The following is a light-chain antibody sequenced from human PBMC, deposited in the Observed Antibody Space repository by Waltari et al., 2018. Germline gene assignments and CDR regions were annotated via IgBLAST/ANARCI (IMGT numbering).Light chain of an antibody. V-gene: IGKV3-15*01. CDR2: GTS. CDR3: QQYNNRPYT. J-gene: IGKJ2*01. Sequence: EIVITQPPATLYVSPRERVTLSCSASRSFSSHLAWYQQKPGQAPRLLISGTSTRATGIPARFSGSGSGTEFTLTISSLQSEDFAVYYCQQYNNRPYTFGQGTKLEI. CDR1: RSFSSH.